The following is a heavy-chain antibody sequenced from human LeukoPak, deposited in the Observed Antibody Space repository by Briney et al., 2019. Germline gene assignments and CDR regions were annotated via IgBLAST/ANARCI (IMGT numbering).Heavy chain of an antibody. J-gene: IGHJ4*02. D-gene: IGHD2-21*02. V-gene: IGHV3-53*01. CDR2: IYSGGST. CDR3: AKDPAYCGGDCYVDY. Sequence: GGSLRLSCAASGFTVSSNYMSWVRQAPGKGLEWVSVIYSGGSTYYADSVKGRFTISRDNSKNTLYLQMNSLRAEDTAVYYCAKDPAYCGGDCYVDYWGQGTLVTVSS. CDR1: GFTVSSNY.